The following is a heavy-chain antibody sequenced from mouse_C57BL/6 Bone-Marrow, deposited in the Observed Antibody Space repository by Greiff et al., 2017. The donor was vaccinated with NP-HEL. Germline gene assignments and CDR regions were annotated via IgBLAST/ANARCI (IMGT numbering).Heavy chain of an antibody. D-gene: IGHD1-1*01. CDR1: GFNIKDDY. CDR2: IDPENGDT. CDR3: TTGGYYSYAMDY. Sequence: EVQLQQSGAELVRPGASVKLSCTASGFNIKDDYMHWVKQRPEQGLAWVGWIDPENGDTEYDSKFQGKATMTADTSSNTAYRQLSSLTSEDTAVDDCTTGGYYSYAMDYWGQGTSVTVSS. J-gene: IGHJ4*01. V-gene: IGHV14-4*01.